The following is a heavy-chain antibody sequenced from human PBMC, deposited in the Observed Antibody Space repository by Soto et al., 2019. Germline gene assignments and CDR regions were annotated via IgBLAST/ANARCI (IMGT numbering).Heavy chain of an antibody. CDR3: ARGVSAAVDY. CDR1: GYSFTSLD. Sequence: ASVKVSCKSSGYSFTSLDINWVRQTAGQGLEWMGWMQPSTGRTGYAQKFQGRVTMTRDTSINTAYMELTTLTSDDTAFYYCARGVSAAVDYWGQGTRVTCYS. J-gene: IGHJ4*02. D-gene: IGHD6-19*01. V-gene: IGHV1-8*01. CDR2: MQPSTGRT.